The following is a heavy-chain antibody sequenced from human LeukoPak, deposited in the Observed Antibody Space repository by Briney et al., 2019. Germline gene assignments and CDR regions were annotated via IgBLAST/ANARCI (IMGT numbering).Heavy chain of an antibody. J-gene: IGHJ4*02. CDR3: ARHIPSSGYGSSGYYSHIDF. Sequence: GESLMISCKGSGYSFTSYWIGWVRQMPGKGLEWMGIIYPGDSDSLYSPSFQGQVSFSADKSISTAYLQWSSLKASDTAMYYCARHIPSSGYGSSGYYSHIDFWGQGTLVTVSS. CDR1: GYSFTSYW. V-gene: IGHV5-51*01. D-gene: IGHD3-22*01. CDR2: IYPGDSDS.